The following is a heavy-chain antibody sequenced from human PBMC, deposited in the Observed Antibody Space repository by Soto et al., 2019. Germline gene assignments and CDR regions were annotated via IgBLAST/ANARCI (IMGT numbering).Heavy chain of an antibody. CDR2: INPKSGGT. CDR3: ARGDSTDCSNGVCSFFYNHDMDV. J-gene: IGHJ6*02. V-gene: IGHV1-2*04. D-gene: IGHD2-8*01. Sequence: QVQLVQSGAEVKKPGASVKVSCKASGYSFTDYHIHWVRQAPGQGLEWLGRINPKSGGTSTAQKFQGWVTMTTHTSISTASMEPTRLTSDDTAIYYCARGDSTDCSNGVCSFFYNHDMDVWGQGTTVTVSS. CDR1: GYSFTDYH.